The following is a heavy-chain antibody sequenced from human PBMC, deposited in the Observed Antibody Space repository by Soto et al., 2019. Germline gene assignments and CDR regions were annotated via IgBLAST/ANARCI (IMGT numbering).Heavy chain of an antibody. D-gene: IGHD6-13*01. J-gene: IGHJ1*01. Sequence: EVQLVESGGGLVQPGGSLRLSCAASGFTVSSNYMSWVRQAPGKGLEWVSVIYSGGSTYYADSVKGRFTISRHNSKNTLYLQMNSMRAEDTAVYYWARGIAAAGTEYFQHWGQGTLVTVSS. CDR3: ARGIAAAGTEYFQH. V-gene: IGHV3-53*04. CDR2: IYSGGST. CDR1: GFTVSSNY.